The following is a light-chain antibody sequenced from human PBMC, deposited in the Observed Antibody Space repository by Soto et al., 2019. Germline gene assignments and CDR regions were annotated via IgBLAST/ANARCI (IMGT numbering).Light chain of an antibody. CDR2: AAS. J-gene: IGKJ1*01. CDR1: QSISSY. V-gene: IGKV1-39*01. Sequence: DILMTQSPSSLSAAPGDRVTLTCRASQSISSYLNWYQQKPGKAPKLLIYAASSMQSGVPSRFSGSGSGTDFTLTISSLQPEDFATYYCQQSYSTPGTFGQGTKVEIK. CDR3: QQSYSTPGT.